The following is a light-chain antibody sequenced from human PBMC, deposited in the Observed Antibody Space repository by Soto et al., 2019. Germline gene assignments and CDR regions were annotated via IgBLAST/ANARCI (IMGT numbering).Light chain of an antibody. CDR1: QDIGNF. J-gene: IGKJ4*01. Sequence: DIQMTQSPSSLSVFVGDRVTITCRASQDIGNFLAWYQQKPGKVPKLLIYAASTLQSGVPSRFSGSGSWTDFTLTISSLQPEDVATYYCQKCKVAPFTFGGGTKVDIK. V-gene: IGKV1-27*01. CDR3: QKCKVAPFT. CDR2: AAS.